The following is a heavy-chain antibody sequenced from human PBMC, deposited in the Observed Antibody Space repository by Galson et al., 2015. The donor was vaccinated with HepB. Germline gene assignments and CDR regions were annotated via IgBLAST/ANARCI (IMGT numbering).Heavy chain of an antibody. CDR3: VRRVTGKTPEYDH. Sequence: SVKVSCKASGYTFTSYDINWVRQATGQGLEWMGWMNPNSGNTGYAQKFQGRVTMTRNTSISTAYMEVGSLTSEDTAVYYCVRRVTGKTPEYDHWGQGTLVTVSS. CDR1: GYTFTSYD. J-gene: IGHJ4*02. V-gene: IGHV1-8*01. CDR2: MNPNSGNT. D-gene: IGHD1-20*01.